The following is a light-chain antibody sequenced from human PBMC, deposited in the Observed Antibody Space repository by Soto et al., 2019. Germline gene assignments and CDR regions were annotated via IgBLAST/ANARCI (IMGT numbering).Light chain of an antibody. J-gene: IGKJ1*01. V-gene: IGKV3-20*01. CDR2: GAS. CDR3: QQYGNSPWT. CDR1: RSVSSTY. Sequence: EIVLTQSPGTLSLSPGERATLSCRASRSVSSTYLAWYQQKPGQAPRLLIYGASTRAIGIPDRFSGSGYGTDFTLTSSRLEPEDFAVYYCQQYGNSPWTFGQGTKVEIK.